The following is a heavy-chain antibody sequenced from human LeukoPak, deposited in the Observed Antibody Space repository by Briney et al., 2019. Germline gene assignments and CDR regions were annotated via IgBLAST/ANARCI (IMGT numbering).Heavy chain of an antibody. CDR1: RFTFSNYA. CDR3: AKRRYDSSGHFDS. D-gene: IGHD3-22*01. Sequence: GGSLRLSCAASRFTFSNYAMNWVRQAPGKGLECVSAISGSGGSTYYADSVKGRFTISRDNSKNTLYMRMNSLRTEDTAIYYCAKRRYDSSGHFDSWGQGTLVTVSS. J-gene: IGHJ4*02. V-gene: IGHV3-23*01. CDR2: ISGSGGST.